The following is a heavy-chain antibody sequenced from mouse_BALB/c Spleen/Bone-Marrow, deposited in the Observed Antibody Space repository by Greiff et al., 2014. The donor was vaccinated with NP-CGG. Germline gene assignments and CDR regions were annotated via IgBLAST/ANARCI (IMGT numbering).Heavy chain of an antibody. CDR3: ARENYGSSYGFAY. J-gene: IGHJ3*01. V-gene: IGHV1-26*01. Sequence: VQLQQPGPELVKPGPSMKISCKASGYSFTGYTMNWVKQSHGKNLEWIGLINPYNGGTSYNQKFKGKATLTVNKSSSTAYMELLSLTSEDSAVYYCARENYGSSYGFAYWGQGTQVTVSA. CDR2: INPYNGGT. D-gene: IGHD1-1*01. CDR1: GYSFTGYT.